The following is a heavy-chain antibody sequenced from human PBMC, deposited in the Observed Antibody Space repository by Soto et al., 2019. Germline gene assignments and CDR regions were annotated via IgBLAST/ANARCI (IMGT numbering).Heavy chain of an antibody. V-gene: IGHV4-59*01. J-gene: IGHJ4*02. CDR1: GGSIRSYY. D-gene: IGHD4-17*01. Sequence: QMQLQESGPGLVKPSETLSLTCTVSGGSIRSYYWSWIRQPPGKGLEWIGNIYYSGSTNYNPSLTGRVTISVDTSKNQFSLKLSSVTAADTAVYYCARTYGDCFDYWGQGTLVTVSS. CDR3: ARTYGDCFDY. CDR2: IYYSGST.